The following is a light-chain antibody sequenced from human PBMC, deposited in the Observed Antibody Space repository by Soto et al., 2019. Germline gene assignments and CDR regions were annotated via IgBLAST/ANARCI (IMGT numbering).Light chain of an antibody. Sequence: IVLTQSPGTVSLTSWDRATLSCRASQSVSNNYLAWYQQKPGQAPRLLIYGASNRATGNPDRFSGSGSGTDFTLTISRLEPEDFAVYYCQQYGSSGTFGQGTKVDIK. V-gene: IGKV3-20*01. CDR2: GAS. CDR3: QQYGSSGT. CDR1: QSVSNNY. J-gene: IGKJ1*01.